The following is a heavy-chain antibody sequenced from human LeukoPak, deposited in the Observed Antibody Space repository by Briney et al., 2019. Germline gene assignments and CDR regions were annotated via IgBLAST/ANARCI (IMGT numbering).Heavy chain of an antibody. CDR2: INPNSGGT. V-gene: IGHV1-2*02. Sequence: GASETVSRKASVYTFTSYGITWVRQAPRHGLERMGWINPNSGGTNYAQKFQGRVTMTRDTSISTAYMELSRLRSDDTAVYYCARGPVGAIFGVVAWGQGTLVTVSS. J-gene: IGHJ5*02. CDR1: VYTFTSYG. D-gene: IGHD3-3*01. CDR3: ARGPVGAIFGVVA.